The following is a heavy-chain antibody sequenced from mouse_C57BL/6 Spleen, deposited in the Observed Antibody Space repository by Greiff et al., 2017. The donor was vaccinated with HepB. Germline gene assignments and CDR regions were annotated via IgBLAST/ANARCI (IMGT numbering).Heavy chain of an antibody. Sequence: EVKVEESGGGLVQPGGSLKLSCAASGFTFSDYYMYWVRQTPEKRLEWVAYISNGGGSTYYPDTVKGRFTISRDNAKNTLYLQMSRLKSGDTAMYYCARQYYGSSYNYAMDYWGQGTSVTVSS. CDR3: ARQYYGSSYNYAMDY. D-gene: IGHD1-1*01. V-gene: IGHV5-12*01. CDR2: ISNGGGST. J-gene: IGHJ4*01. CDR1: GFTFSDYY.